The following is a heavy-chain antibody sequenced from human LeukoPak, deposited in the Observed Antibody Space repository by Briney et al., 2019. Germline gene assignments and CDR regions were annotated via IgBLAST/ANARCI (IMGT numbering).Heavy chain of an antibody. Sequence: SETLSLTCTVSGGSISSYYWNWIRQPAGKGLEWIGRVYSSGTTNYNPSLKSRVTMSVDTSKNQFSLKLTSVTAADTAVYYCARDPVVGATNWFDPWGQGTLVTVSS. CDR2: VYSSGTT. D-gene: IGHD1-26*01. CDR3: ARDPVVGATNWFDP. CDR1: GGSISSYY. J-gene: IGHJ5*02. V-gene: IGHV4-4*07.